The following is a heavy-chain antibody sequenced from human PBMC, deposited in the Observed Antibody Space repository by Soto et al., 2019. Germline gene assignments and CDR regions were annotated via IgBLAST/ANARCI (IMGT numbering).Heavy chain of an antibody. CDR3: SRDRNYYDRIGYYPDAFYI. V-gene: IGHV1-69*01. CDR1: GGTFSSYA. CDR2: IIPIFGTA. Sequence: QVQLVQSGAEVKKPGSSVKVSCKASGGTFSSYAISWVRQAPVQGLDWMGGIIPIFGTANYAQKFQGRVKISAEESTTKADKELRSLRSEDTAVYYCSRDRNYYDRIGYYPDAFYILEPRTIVTVSS. J-gene: IGHJ3*02. D-gene: IGHD3-22*01.